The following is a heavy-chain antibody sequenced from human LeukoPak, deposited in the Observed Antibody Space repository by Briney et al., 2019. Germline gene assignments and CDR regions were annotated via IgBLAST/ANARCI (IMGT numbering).Heavy chain of an antibody. D-gene: IGHD4-11*01. J-gene: IGHJ4*02. Sequence: PGGSLRLSCAASGFTFSSYAMSWVRQAPGKGLEWVSAISGSGGSTYYADSVKGRFTISRDNSKNTLYLQVNSLRAEDTAVYYCAKTTIRSFRLQRTDFDYWGQGTLVTVSS. V-gene: IGHV3-23*01. CDR3: AKTTIRSFRLQRTDFDY. CDR1: GFTFSSYA. CDR2: ISGSGGST.